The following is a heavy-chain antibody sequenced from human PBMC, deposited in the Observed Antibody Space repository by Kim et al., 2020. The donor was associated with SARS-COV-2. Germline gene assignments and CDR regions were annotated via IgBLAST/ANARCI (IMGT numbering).Heavy chain of an antibody. J-gene: IGHJ4*02. Sequence: GGSLRLSCAASGLSFSDSYMNWVRQAPGKGLEWLSFISTRGESIFYADSVEGRFTISRDNAKNSLYLQMNYLRDEDTAVYYCARSGNGYNDFCIWGQG. V-gene: IGHV3-11*01. D-gene: IGHD5-12*01. CDR1: GLSFSDSY. CDR3: ARSGNGYNDFCI. CDR2: ISTRGESI.